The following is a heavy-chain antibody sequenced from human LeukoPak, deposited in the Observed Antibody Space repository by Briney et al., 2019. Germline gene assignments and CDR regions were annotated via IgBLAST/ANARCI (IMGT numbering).Heavy chain of an antibody. D-gene: IGHD6-19*01. V-gene: IGHV3-74*01. CDR1: GFTFRDYW. J-gene: IGHJ4*02. CDR2: IKTDGRST. Sequence: GGSLRLSCAASGFTFRDYWMHWVRQAPGKGRVWVSRIKTDGRSTNYADSVKGRFTISRDNAKNRLYLQMNSLRAEDTAVYYCARGRIGGWTDYWGQGTLVTVSS. CDR3: ARGRIGGWTDY.